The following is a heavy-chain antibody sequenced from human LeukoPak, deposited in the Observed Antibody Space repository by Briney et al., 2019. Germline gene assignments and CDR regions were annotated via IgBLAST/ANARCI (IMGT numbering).Heavy chain of an antibody. D-gene: IGHD4-17*01. CDR1: GFTFSSYA. CDR3: AKFYGDHYYYYYMDV. J-gene: IGHJ6*03. CDR2: ISGSAGST. V-gene: IGHV3-23*01. Sequence: GGSLRLSCAGSGFTFSSYAMSWVRQAPGKGLEWVSSISGSAGSTFYADSVKGRFTISRDNSKNTLYLQMNSLRAEDTAVYYCAKFYGDHYYYYYMDVWGKGTTVTVSS.